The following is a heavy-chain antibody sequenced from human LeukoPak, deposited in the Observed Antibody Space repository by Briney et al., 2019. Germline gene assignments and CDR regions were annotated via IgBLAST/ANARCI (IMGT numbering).Heavy chain of an antibody. J-gene: IGHJ4*02. V-gene: IGHV3-48*01. Sequence: PGGSLRLSCAASGFTFSSYGMTWVRQAPGKGLEWVSYISSSSSTIYYADSVKGRFTISRDNSKNTLYLQMNSLRAEDTAVYYCAKDSQPYDYVWGSYRRTAYYFDYWGQGTLVTVSS. CDR2: ISSSSSTI. CDR3: AKDSQPYDYVWGSYRRTAYYFDY. CDR1: GFTFSSYG. D-gene: IGHD3-16*02.